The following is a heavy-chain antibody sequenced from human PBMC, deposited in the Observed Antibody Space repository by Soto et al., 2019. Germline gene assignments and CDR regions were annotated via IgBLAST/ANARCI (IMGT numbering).Heavy chain of an antibody. CDR3: ARSREYDILTGQGWFEP. Sequence: SETLSLTCTVSGGSISSYYWSWIRQPPGKGLEWIGYIYYSGSTNYNPSLKSRVTISVDTSKNQFSLKLSSVTAADTAVYYCARSREYDILTGQGWFEPWGQGTRVTVSS. D-gene: IGHD3-9*01. CDR1: GGSISSYY. V-gene: IGHV4-59*01. CDR2: IYYSGST. J-gene: IGHJ5*02.